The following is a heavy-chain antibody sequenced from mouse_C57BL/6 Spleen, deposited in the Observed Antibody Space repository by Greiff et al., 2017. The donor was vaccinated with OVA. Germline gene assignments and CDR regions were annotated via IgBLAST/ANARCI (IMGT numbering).Heavy chain of an antibody. CDR3: AYYYGSSYDWYFDV. Sequence: VQLQQSVAELVRPGASVKLSCTASGFNIKNTYMHWVKQRPEQGLEWIGRIDPANGNTKYASKFQGKATITADTSSNTAYLQLSSLTSEDTAIYYGAYYYGSSYDWYFDVWGTGTTVTVSS. CDR2: IDPANGNT. V-gene: IGHV14-3*01. J-gene: IGHJ1*03. CDR1: GFNIKNTY. D-gene: IGHD1-1*01.